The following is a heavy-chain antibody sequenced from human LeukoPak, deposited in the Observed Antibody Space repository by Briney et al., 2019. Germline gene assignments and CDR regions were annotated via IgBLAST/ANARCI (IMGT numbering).Heavy chain of an antibody. CDR3: ARGTTSNYYDSSGYGFDY. V-gene: IGHV4-4*02. CDR1: GGSISSSNW. D-gene: IGHD3-22*01. J-gene: IGHJ4*02. Sequence: SETLSLTCAVSGGSISSSNWWSWVRQPPGKGLEWIGEIYHSGSTNYNPSLKSRVTISVDKSKNQFSLKLSSVTAADTAVYYCARGTTSNYYDSSGYGFDYWGQGTLVTVSS. CDR2: IYHSGST.